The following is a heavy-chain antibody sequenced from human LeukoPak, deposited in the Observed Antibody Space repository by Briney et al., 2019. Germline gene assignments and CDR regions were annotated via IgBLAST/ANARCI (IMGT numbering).Heavy chain of an antibody. Sequence: PGGSLRLSCAASGFTFSSYAMSWVRQAPGKGLEWVSAISGSGGGTYYADSVKGRFTISRDNSKNTLYLQMNSLRAEDTAVYYCAKWGGGYYDSSGYLINWGQGTLVTVSS. D-gene: IGHD3-22*01. CDR3: AKWGGGYYDSSGYLIN. CDR1: GFTFSSYA. J-gene: IGHJ4*02. CDR2: ISGSGGGT. V-gene: IGHV3-23*01.